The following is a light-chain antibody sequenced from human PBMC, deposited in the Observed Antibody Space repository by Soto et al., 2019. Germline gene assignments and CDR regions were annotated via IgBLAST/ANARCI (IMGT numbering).Light chain of an antibody. CDR3: SSYTTSNTRQIV. Sequence: QSALTQPASVSVSHGQSITSSCTGTSSDVGGYNYVSWYQHHPGKAPKLMIFDVSNRPSGVSNRFSGSKSGNTASLTISGLQPEDEADYYCSSYTTSNTRQIVFGTGTNVTVL. CDR1: SSDVGGYNY. J-gene: IGLJ1*01. V-gene: IGLV2-14*03. CDR2: DVS.